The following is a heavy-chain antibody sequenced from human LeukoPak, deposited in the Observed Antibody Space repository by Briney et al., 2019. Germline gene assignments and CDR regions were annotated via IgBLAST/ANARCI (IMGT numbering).Heavy chain of an antibody. CDR1: GGTFSSYA. D-gene: IGHD6-19*01. J-gene: IGHJ6*02. V-gene: IGHV1-69*13. CDR2: IIPVFGTA. Sequence: SVKVSCKASGGTFSSYAISWVRQAPGQGLEWMGGIIPVFGTANYAQKFQGRVTITADESTSTAYMELSSLRSEDTAVYYCASLGGNQWLVLGYYYGMDVWGQGTTVTVSS. CDR3: ASLGGNQWLVLGYYYGMDV.